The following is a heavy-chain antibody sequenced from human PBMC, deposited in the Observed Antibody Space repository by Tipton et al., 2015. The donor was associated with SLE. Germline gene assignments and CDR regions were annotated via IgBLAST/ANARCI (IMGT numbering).Heavy chain of an antibody. CDR3: AREKASVSVLSESNDAFDM. Sequence: QLMQSGAEVKKPGASVRVSCKGAGKTFTGHYLHWVRQAPGQGLEWMGRINPNSGGTKDAQRFQGRVTMTSDMSISTAYMELSRLTFDDTAVYYCAREKASVSVLSESNDAFDMWGQGTMVTVSS. J-gene: IGHJ3*02. CDR2: INPNSGGT. CDR1: GKTFTGHY. V-gene: IGHV1-2*06. D-gene: IGHD4/OR15-4a*01.